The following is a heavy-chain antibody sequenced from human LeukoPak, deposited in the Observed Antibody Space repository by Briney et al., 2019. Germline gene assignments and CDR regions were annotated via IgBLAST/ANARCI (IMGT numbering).Heavy chain of an antibody. V-gene: IGHV4-61*01. D-gene: IGHD5-18*01. Sequence: PSETLSLTCTVSGGSVSSGSYYWSWIRQPPGKGLEWIGYIYYSGSTNYSPSLKSRVTISVDTSKNQFSLKLSSVTAADTAVYYCARDSVERGYSYGHRIDYWGQGTLVTVSS. J-gene: IGHJ4*02. CDR2: IYYSGST. CDR1: GGSVSSGSYY. CDR3: ARDSVERGYSYGHRIDY.